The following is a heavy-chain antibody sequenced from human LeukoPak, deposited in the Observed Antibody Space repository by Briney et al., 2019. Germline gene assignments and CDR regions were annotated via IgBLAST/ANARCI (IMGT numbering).Heavy chain of an antibody. J-gene: IGHJ4*02. D-gene: IGHD1-7*01. Sequence: GASVKVSCKASGGTFSSYAISWVRQAPGRGLEWMGGIIPIFGTANYAQKFQGRVTITTDESTSTAYMELSSLRSEDTAVYYCARVQGIKLELRSWGQGTLVTVSS. CDR1: GGTFSSYA. CDR2: IIPIFGTA. V-gene: IGHV1-69*05. CDR3: ARVQGIKLELRS.